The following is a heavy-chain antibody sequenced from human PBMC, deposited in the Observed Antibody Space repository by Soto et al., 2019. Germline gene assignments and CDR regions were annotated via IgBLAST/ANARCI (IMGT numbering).Heavy chain of an antibody. V-gene: IGHV1-69*06. Sequence: VASVKVSCKASGGTFSSYAISWVRQAPGQGLEWMGGIIPIFGTANYAQKFQGRVTITADKSTSTAYMELSSLRSEDTAVYYCARREYYDILTGYLAPRNGMDVWGEGTKVTVSS. J-gene: IGHJ6*02. D-gene: IGHD3-9*01. CDR1: GGTFSSYA. CDR2: IIPIFGTA. CDR3: ARREYYDILTGYLAPRNGMDV.